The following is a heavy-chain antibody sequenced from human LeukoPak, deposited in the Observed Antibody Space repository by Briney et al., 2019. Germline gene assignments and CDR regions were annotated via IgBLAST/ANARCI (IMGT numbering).Heavy chain of an antibody. CDR2: INPNSGGT. V-gene: IGHV1-2*02. D-gene: IGHD3-10*01. CDR1: GYTFTGSY. Sequence: ASVKVSCTTSGYTFTGSYMHWVRQAPVHGLEWMGWINPNSGGTNYAQKFQGRVTMTRDTSISTAYMELSRLRSDDTAVCYCARDYYGSGSYRENWFDPWGQGTLVTVSS. CDR3: ARDYYGSGSYRENWFDP. J-gene: IGHJ5*02.